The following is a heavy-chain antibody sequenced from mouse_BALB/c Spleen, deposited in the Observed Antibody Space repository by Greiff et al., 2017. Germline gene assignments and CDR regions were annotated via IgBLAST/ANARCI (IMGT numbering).Heavy chain of an antibody. CDR2: IDPENGDT. D-gene: IGHD2-4*01. CDR1: GFNIKDYY. J-gene: IGHJ4*01. V-gene: IGHV14-4*02. CDR3: NAPDYDDYAMDY. Sequence: EVQLQQSGAELVRSGASVKLSCTASGFNIKDYYMHWVKQRPEQGLEWIGWIDPENGDTEYAPKFQGKATMTADTSSNTAYLQLSSLTSEDTAVYYCNAPDYDDYAMDYWGQGTSVTVSS.